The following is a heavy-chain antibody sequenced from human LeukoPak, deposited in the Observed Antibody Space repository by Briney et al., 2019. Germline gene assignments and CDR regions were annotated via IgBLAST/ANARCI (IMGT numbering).Heavy chain of an antibody. CDR3: ARRAYGVDSFDY. D-gene: IGHD4-17*01. V-gene: IGHV3-66*04. CDR1: GFTVSSNY. CDR2: IYSGGST. J-gene: IGHJ4*02. Sequence: GESLRLSCAASGFTVSSNYMSWVRQGPGKGLEWVSIIYSGGSTYYADSVKGRFTISRDNAKNSLYLQMNSLRDEDTAVYYCARRAYGVDSFDYWGEGTLVTVFS.